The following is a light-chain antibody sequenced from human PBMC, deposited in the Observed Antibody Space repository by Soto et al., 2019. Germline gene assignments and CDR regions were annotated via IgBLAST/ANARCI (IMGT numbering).Light chain of an antibody. CDR1: QSVRSN. CDR2: GAF. CDR3: QQYNDWPLT. J-gene: IGKJ1*01. Sequence: EIVLTQSPGTLSLSPGERATRSCRASQSVRSNLAWYQQTPGQAPSLLIYGAFTRSTGIPTRFSGTGSGTEFTLTISSLQSEDFALYYCQQYNDWPLTFGQGTKGDIK. V-gene: IGKV3-15*01.